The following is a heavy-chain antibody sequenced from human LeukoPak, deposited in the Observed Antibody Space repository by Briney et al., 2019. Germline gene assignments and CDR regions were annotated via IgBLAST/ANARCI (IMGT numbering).Heavy chain of an antibody. D-gene: IGHD2/OR15-2a*01. V-gene: IGHV3-23*01. CDR1: GFTFSNYA. CDR3: ARIRGGY. CDR2: ITGSDGTT. J-gene: IGHJ4*02. Sequence: GGSLRLSCAASGFTFSNYAMSWVRQAPGKGLEWVSAITGSDGTTYYADSVKGRFTISRDNAKNSLYLQMNSLRAEDTAVYYCARIRGGYWGQGTLVTVSS.